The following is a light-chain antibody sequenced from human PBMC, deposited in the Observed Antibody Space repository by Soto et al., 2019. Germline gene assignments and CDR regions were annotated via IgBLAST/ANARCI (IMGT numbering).Light chain of an antibody. Sequence: EIVMSQSPATLSVSQGERATLSCRASQSVSSNLAWYQQKPGQAPRLLIYGASTRATGIPARFSGSGSGTDFTLTISSLEPEEFAVYYCQQRSNWPPTFGQGTKV. CDR3: QQRSNWPPT. J-gene: IGKJ1*01. V-gene: IGKV3-15*01. CDR2: GAS. CDR1: QSVSSN.